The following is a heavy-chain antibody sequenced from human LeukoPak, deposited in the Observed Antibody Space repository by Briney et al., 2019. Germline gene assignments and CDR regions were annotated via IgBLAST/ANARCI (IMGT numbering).Heavy chain of an antibody. CDR1: GYTISSGYY. Sequence: SETLSLTCTVSGYTISSGYYWGWIRQPPGKGLERIGSIYHSGSTYYNPSLKSRVTISVDTSKNQFSLKLSSVTAADTAVYYCARGPERYYGDYSRFDPWGQGTLVTVSS. CDR2: IYHSGST. J-gene: IGHJ5*02. V-gene: IGHV4-38-2*02. D-gene: IGHD4-17*01. CDR3: ARGPERYYGDYSRFDP.